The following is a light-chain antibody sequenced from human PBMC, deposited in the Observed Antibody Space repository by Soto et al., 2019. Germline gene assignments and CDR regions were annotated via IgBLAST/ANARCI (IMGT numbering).Light chain of an antibody. CDR3: SSYTSSTFYV. Sequence: QSALTQPASVSASPGQSITISCTGTSSDVGGYNYVSWYHQHPGKATKLMIYEVSNRPSGVSNRSSGSKSGNTASLTTSGLHAEDEADYYCSSYTSSTFYVFGTGTKVTGL. J-gene: IGLJ1*01. V-gene: IGLV2-14*01. CDR1: SSDVGGYNY. CDR2: EVS.